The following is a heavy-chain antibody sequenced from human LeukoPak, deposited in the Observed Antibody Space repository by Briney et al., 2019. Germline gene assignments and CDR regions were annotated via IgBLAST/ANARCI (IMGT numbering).Heavy chain of an antibody. D-gene: IGHD1-20*01. V-gene: IGHV3-48*03. CDR1: GFTFSSYE. Sequence: GGSLRLSCAASGFTFSSYEMNWARQAPGKGLEWISYISSSGSTIYYADSVKGRFTISRDSAKNSLYLQMNSLRAEDTAVYYCARDLDNWNDRSYFDYWGQGTLVTVSS. J-gene: IGHJ4*02. CDR3: ARDLDNWNDRSYFDY. CDR2: ISSSGSTI.